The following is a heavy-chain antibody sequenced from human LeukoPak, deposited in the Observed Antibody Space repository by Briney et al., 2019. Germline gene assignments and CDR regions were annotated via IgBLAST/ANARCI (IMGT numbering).Heavy chain of an antibody. V-gene: IGHV2-5*02. D-gene: IGHD2/OR15-2a*01. J-gene: IGHJ4*02. CDR2: IYWDDDA. CDR3: AHRPNSGWYYFDY. Sequence: SGPTLVKPTQTLTLTCTFSGFSLTTNGVGVGWVRQPPGKALEWLALIYWDDDARYSPSLRTRLTITKDTSKKQVVLTMTNMDPADTATYYSAHRPNSGWYYFDYWGQGTLVTVSS. CDR1: GFSLTTNGVG.